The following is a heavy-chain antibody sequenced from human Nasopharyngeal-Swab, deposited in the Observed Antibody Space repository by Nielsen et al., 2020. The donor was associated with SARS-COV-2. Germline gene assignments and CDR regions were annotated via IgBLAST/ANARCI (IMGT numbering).Heavy chain of an antibody. CDR3: AREGGRGYCSSTSCHAWFDP. J-gene: IGHJ5*02. V-gene: IGHV1-3*01. D-gene: IGHD2-2*01. CDR2: IHAANGNT. Sequence: VRQAPGQALEWMGWIHAANGNTQYSQKFQGRVAITRDTSASTAYMELRSLRSDDTAVYYCAREGGRGYCSSTSCHAWFDPWGQGTLVTVSS.